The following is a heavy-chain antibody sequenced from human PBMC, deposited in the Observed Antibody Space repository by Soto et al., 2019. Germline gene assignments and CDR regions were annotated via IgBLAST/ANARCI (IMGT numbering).Heavy chain of an antibody. J-gene: IGHJ6*02. CDR1: GFDFSNSW. CDR3: AKYTAYAMDV. Sequence: EVQLVESGGGLVQPGGSLRLSCAASGFDFSNSWIHWVRQGPGKGLVWVSHINSDGSGTTYADSVKGRFTISRDNAKNTVYLQMNSLRAEDTAVYYCAKYTAYAMDVWGQGTTVTVSS. V-gene: IGHV3-74*01. CDR2: INSDGSGT. D-gene: IGHD6-6*01.